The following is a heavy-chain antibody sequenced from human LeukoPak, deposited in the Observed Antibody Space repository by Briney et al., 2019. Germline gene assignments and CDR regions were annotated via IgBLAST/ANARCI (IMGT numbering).Heavy chain of an antibody. D-gene: IGHD3-10*01. J-gene: IGHJ4*02. CDR3: AAGAGITRY. V-gene: IGHV3-9*01. CDR1: GLTFYDYA. Sequence: GGSLRLSCAASGLTFYDYAMHWIRQAPGKGLEWVSGITWNSGSIAYADSVKGRFTISRDNAKNSLYLQVNSLRSEDTALYYCAAGAGITRYWGQGTLVTVSS. CDR2: ITWNSGSI.